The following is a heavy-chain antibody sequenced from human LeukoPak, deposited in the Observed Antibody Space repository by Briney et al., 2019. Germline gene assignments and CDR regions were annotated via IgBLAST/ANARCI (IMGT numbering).Heavy chain of an antibody. CDR2: ISGSGAST. CDR1: GFTFSSYG. CDR3: ANTPYRGDFDY. Sequence: GGSLRLSCAASGFTFSSYGMSWVRQAPGKGLEWVSAISGSGASTYYADSVKGRFTISRDNSKNTLYLQMNSLRAEDTAVYYCANTPYRGDFDYWGQGTLVTVSS. D-gene: IGHD1-26*01. J-gene: IGHJ4*02. V-gene: IGHV3-23*01.